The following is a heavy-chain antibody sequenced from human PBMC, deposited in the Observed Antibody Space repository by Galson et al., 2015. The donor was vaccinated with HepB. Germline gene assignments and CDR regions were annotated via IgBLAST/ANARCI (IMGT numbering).Heavy chain of an antibody. CDR2: AYHSGGT. CDR3: ARAKEGRGYFDY. CDR1: GDSISNDRW. Sequence: ETLSLTCAVSGDSISNDRWWSWVRQPPGEGLEWIGEAYHSGGTDYRPSLKSRVTISVDKSKNQFSLKLTSVTAADTAVYYCARAKEGRGYFDYWGQGTLVTVSS. V-gene: IGHV4-4*02. D-gene: IGHD3-10*01. J-gene: IGHJ4*02.